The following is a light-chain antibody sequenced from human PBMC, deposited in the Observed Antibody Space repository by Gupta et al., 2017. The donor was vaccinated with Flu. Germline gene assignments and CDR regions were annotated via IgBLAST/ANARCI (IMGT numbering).Light chain of an antibody. CDR2: LGS. J-gene: IGKJ3*01. CDR1: QSLLHSNGYNY. Sequence: TQSPLSLPVTPGEPASISCRSSQSLLHSNGYNYLDWYLQKPGQSPQLLIYLGSNRASGVPDRFSGSGSGTDFTLKISRVEAEDVGIYYCMQSLRTSFTFGPGTKVDIK. CDR3: MQSLRTSFT. V-gene: IGKV2-28*01.